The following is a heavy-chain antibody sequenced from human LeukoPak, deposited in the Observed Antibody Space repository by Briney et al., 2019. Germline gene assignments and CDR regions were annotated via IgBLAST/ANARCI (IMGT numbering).Heavy chain of an antibody. V-gene: IGHV3-23*01. Sequence: GGSLRLSCADSGITLSNYGMSWVCQAPGKGLEWVAGISDSGGRTNYADSVKGRFSISRDNPKNTLYLQMNSLRAEDTAVYFCAKRGVVVRVVLVGFHKEAYYFDSWGQGALVTVSS. CDR3: AKRGVVVRVVLVGFHKEAYYFDS. J-gene: IGHJ4*02. D-gene: IGHD3-10*01. CDR1: GITLSNYG. CDR2: ISDSGGRT.